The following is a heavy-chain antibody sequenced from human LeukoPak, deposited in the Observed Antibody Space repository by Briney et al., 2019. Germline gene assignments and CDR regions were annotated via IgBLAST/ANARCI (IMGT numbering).Heavy chain of an antibody. Sequence: PSETLSLTCTVAGGSISSYYWSWIRQPPGKGLEWTAAINQSRSTNYNPSLKCRFTIPVNTSKNQFPLQLSSVTAADTAVYYCARHTYRLGYCSGGSCYSGRYYYYYMDVWGKGTTVTISS. CDR3: ARHTYRLGYCSGGSCYSGRYYYYYMDV. V-gene: IGHV4-34*01. D-gene: IGHD2-15*01. J-gene: IGHJ6*03. CDR1: GGSISSYY. CDR2: INQSRST.